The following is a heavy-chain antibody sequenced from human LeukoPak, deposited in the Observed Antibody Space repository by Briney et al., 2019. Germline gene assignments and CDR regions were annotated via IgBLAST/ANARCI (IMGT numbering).Heavy chain of an antibody. V-gene: IGHV4-38-2*02. CDR3: ARGDYDILTGPSGAFDI. CDR2: IYYSGST. J-gene: IGHJ3*02. CDR1: GYSISSGYC. Sequence: SETLSLTCTVSGYSISSGYCWGWIRQRPGKGREWIGSIYYSGSTYYNPSLKSSGTISVDTSKNQVSLQLSSVTAADTAVYYCARGDYDILTGPSGAFDIWGQGTMATVSS. D-gene: IGHD3-9*01.